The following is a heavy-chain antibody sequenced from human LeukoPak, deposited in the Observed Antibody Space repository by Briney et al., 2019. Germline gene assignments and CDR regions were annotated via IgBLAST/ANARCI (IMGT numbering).Heavy chain of an antibody. D-gene: IGHD6-19*01. J-gene: IGHJ4*02. V-gene: IGHV1-2*02. CDR1: GYTFISYG. CDR3: ARDLGGWAYFDN. Sequence: GASVKVSCKASGYTFISYGISWVRQAPGQGLEWMGWINPNSGGTNYAQKFQGRVTMTRDTSITTAYMELSSLRSDDTALYYCARDLGGWAYFDNWGQGTLVTVSS. CDR2: INPNSGGT.